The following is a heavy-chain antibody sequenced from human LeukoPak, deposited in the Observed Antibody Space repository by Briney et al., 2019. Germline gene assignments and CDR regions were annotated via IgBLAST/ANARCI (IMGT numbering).Heavy chain of an antibody. V-gene: IGHV4-34*01. Sequence: SETLSLTCAVYGGSFSGYYWSWIRQPPGKGLEWIGEINHSGSTNYNPSLKSRVTISVDTSKNQFSLKLSSVTAADTAVYYCARRLRYCSGGSCYRHFDYWGQGTLVTVSS. J-gene: IGHJ4*02. CDR1: GGSFSGYY. CDR3: ARRLRYCSGGSCYRHFDY. D-gene: IGHD2-15*01. CDR2: INHSGST.